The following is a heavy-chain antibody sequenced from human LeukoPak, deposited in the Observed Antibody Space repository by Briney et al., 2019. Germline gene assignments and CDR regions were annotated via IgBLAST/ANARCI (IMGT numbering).Heavy chain of an antibody. CDR3: ARPAEVATTAYFQH. J-gene: IGHJ1*01. V-gene: IGHV4-59*08. CDR1: GGSIDTYY. CDR2: IYYSGTT. D-gene: IGHD1-1*01. Sequence: TPSETLSLTCTVSGGSIDTYYWSWIRQPPGKGLEWIGYIYYSGTTHYNPSLKSRVTISVDTSKNQFSLKLRSVTAADTAVYYCARPAEVATTAYFQHWGQGTLVTVSS.